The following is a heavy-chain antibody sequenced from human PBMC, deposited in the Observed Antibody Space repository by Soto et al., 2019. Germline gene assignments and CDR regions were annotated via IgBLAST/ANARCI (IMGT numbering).Heavy chain of an antibody. V-gene: IGHV3-9*01. Sequence: GGSLRLSCAASGFTFDDYAMHWVRQAPGKGLEWVSGISWNSGSIGYADSVKGRFTISRDNAKNSLYLQMNSLRAEDTALYYCAKDIQRAYCSGGSCYDRAFDIWGQGTMVTVSS. CDR3: AKDIQRAYCSGGSCYDRAFDI. J-gene: IGHJ3*02. CDR2: ISWNSGSI. CDR1: GFTFDDYA. D-gene: IGHD2-15*01.